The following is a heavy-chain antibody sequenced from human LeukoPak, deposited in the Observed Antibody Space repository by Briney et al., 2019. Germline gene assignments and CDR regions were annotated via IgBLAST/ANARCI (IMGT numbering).Heavy chain of an antibody. D-gene: IGHD4-23*01. J-gene: IGHJ4*02. Sequence: SETLSLTCTVSGGSISSSRSYWGWIRQPPGKGLEWIGSIYYSGSAYYNPSLKSRVTISVDTSKNQFSLKLNSVTAADTAVYYCASTPPLTDYGGPLDYWGQGTLVTVSS. CDR2: IYYSGSA. CDR1: GGSISSSRSY. V-gene: IGHV4-39*07. CDR3: ASTPPLTDYGGPLDY.